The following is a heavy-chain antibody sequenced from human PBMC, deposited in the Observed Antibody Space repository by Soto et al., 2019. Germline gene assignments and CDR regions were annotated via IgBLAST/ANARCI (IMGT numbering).Heavy chain of an antibody. J-gene: IGHJ6*02. CDR1: GFTFITYA. CDR2: ISSSSSTI. Sequence: GGSLRLSCAASGFTFITYAMTWVRQAPGKGLEWVSYISSSSSTIYYADSVKGRFTISRDNAKNSLYLQMNSLRDEDTAVYYCARDGVGYCSGGSCRSHYYYYYGMDVWGQGTTVTVSS. CDR3: ARDGVGYCSGGSCRSHYYYYYGMDV. D-gene: IGHD2-15*01. V-gene: IGHV3-48*02.